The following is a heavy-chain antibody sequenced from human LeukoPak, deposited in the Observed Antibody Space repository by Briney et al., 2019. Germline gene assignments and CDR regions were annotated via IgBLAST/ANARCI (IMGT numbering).Heavy chain of an antibody. Sequence: PGGSLRLSCAASGFTFSSYWMHWVRQAPGKGLGWVSRINSDGSSTSYADSVKGRFTISRDNAKNSLFLQMNSLRAEDTALYYCAMGDSSGWYFDYWGQGTLVTVSS. D-gene: IGHD6-19*01. CDR1: GFTFSSYW. J-gene: IGHJ4*02. V-gene: IGHV3-74*01. CDR2: INSDGSST. CDR3: AMGDSSGWYFDY.